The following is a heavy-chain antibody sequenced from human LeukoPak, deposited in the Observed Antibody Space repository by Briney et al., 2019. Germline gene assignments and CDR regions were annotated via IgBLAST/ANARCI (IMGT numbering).Heavy chain of an antibody. D-gene: IGHD1-1*01. CDR3: AILVYNWNDHEPYYYYGMDV. CDR2: INPNSGGT. J-gene: IGHJ6*01. V-gene: IGHV1-2*02. Sequence: ASVKGSCKASGYTFTGYYMHWVRQAPGQGLEWMGWINPNSGGTNYAQKFQGRVTMTRDTSISTAYMELSRLRSDDTAVYYCAILVYNWNDHEPYYYYGMDVWGQGSMVTVSS. CDR1: GYTFTGYY.